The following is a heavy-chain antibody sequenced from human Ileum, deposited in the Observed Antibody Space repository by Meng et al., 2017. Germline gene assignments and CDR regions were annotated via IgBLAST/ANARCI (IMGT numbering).Heavy chain of an antibody. Sequence: QVQLQESGPGLVKPSGTLTLMVSGDAISVTKWGRWVRQSPGSGLEWIGEISHNRSPTYNPSVKGRVTISMDESKNHLSLELTSVTAADTAVYFCARNDFYSMEYWGQGTLVTVSS. J-gene: IGHJ4*02. CDR1: GDAISVTKW. CDR3: ARNDFYSMEY. V-gene: IGHV4/OR15-8*01. CDR2: ISHNRSP. D-gene: IGHD3/OR15-3a*01.